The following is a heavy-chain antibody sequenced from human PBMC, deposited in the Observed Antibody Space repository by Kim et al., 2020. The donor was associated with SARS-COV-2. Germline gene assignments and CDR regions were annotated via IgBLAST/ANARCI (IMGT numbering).Heavy chain of an antibody. CDR3: ARGGNGDLGY. CDR1: GYTFPTYA. J-gene: IGHJ4*02. Sequence: ASVKVSCEASGYTFPTYAMHWVRQAPGQRLEWMGWINTGNGNTKYSQKFQGRVTITRDTSASTAYMELSSLRSEDTALYFCARGGNGDLGYWGQGTLVTVSS. D-gene: IGHD4-17*01. CDR2: INTGNGNT. V-gene: IGHV1-3*04.